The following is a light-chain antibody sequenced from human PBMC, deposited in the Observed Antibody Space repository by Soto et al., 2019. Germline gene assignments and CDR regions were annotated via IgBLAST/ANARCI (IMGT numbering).Light chain of an antibody. V-gene: IGKV1-33*01. J-gene: IGKJ4*01. CDR2: DAI. CDR1: QDIKNY. CDR3: QQYDSLPPT. Sequence: DIQMTQSPSSLSAFVGDSITITCQASQDIKNYLNWYQHKPGKAPKLLIYDAIKSDTGVPSRFSGSGSGTDFTFTISSLQPEDIATYFCQQYDSLPPTFGGGTRVDI.